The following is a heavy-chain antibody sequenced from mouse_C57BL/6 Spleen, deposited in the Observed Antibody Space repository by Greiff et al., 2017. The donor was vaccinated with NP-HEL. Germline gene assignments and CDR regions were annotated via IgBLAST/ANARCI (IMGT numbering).Heavy chain of an antibody. CDR1: GFTFSDYG. CDR2: ISNLAYSI. Sequence: EVKLVESGGGLVQPGGSLKLSCAASGFTFSDYGMAWVRQAPRKGPEWVAFISNLAYSIYYTDTVTGRFTISRENAKNTLYLEMSSLRSEDTAMYYCARVYSNYVFDYWGQGTTLTVSS. V-gene: IGHV5-15*01. J-gene: IGHJ2*01. D-gene: IGHD2-5*01. CDR3: ARVYSNYVFDY.